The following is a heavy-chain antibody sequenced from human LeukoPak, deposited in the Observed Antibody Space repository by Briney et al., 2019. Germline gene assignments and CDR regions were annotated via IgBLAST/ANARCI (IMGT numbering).Heavy chain of an antibody. J-gene: IGHJ4*02. CDR1: GFTFDSYA. CDR3: AKLPYYDFWSGYRFDS. CDR2: INGSGRST. V-gene: IGHV3-23*05. D-gene: IGHD3-3*01. Sequence: GGSLRLSCAASGFTFDSYAMSWVRQAPGKGLEGVSIINGSGRSTDYASSVKGRFTISRDNSENMLFLQMNSLRVEDTAVYYCAKLPYYDFWSGYRFDSWGQGALITVSS.